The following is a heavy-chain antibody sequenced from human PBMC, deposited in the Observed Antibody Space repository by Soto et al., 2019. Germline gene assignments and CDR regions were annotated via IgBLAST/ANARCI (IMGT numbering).Heavy chain of an antibody. CDR3: ASPKAIFGVYPFDY. V-gene: IGHV1-69*13. J-gene: IGHJ4*02. CDR1: GGTFSSYA. D-gene: IGHD3-3*01. Sequence: SVKVSCKASGGTFSSYAISWVRQAPGQGLEWMGGIIPIFGTANYAQKFQGRVTITADESTSTAYMELSSLRSEDTAVYYCASPKAIFGVYPFDYWGQGTLVTVSS. CDR2: IIPIFGTA.